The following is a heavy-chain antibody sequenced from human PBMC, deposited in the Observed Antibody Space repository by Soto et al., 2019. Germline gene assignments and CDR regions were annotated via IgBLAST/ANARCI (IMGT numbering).Heavy chain of an antibody. D-gene: IGHD1-1*01. CDR2: IYPGDSGT. CDR3: ASQVETATPFLAKSPSTLHIRMDV. V-gene: IGHV5-51*01. J-gene: IGHJ6*02. Sequence: VESLKISCNVCGASFTNHWIGWVRQMPGKGLEWMGMIYPGDSGTRYNPSFQGLVTISADKSITTAYLQWSSLEASDTAMYYCASQVETATPFLAKSPSTLHIRMDVWGQGPTVTVSS. CDR1: GASFTNHW.